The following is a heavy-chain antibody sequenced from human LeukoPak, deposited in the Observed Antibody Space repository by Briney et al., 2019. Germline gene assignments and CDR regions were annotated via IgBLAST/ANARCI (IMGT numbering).Heavy chain of an antibody. J-gene: IGHJ6*03. CDR3: ARESWGTTVVTLGVPYYYYMDV. Sequence: PSETLSLTCTVSGASVSSGSAYWSWIRQPPGKGLDWIGYIYYSGSTNYNPSLKSRVTISVDTSKNQFSLKLSSVTAADTAVYYCARESWGTTVVTLGVPYYYYMDVWGKGTTVTVSS. V-gene: IGHV4-61*01. CDR1: GASVSSGSAY. D-gene: IGHD4-23*01. CDR2: IYYSGST.